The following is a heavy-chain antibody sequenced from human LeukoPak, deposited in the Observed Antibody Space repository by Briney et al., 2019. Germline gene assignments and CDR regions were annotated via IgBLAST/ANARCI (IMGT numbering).Heavy chain of an antibody. CDR2: INPNSGGT. J-gene: IGHJ5*02. V-gene: IGHV1-2*04. Sequence: ASVKVSCEASGYTFTSYGISWVRQAPGQGLEWMGWINPNSGGTNYAQKFQGWVTMTRDTSISTAYMELSRLRSDDTAVYYCARGAWGAKYDFWSGYQYNWFDPWGQGTLVTVSS. D-gene: IGHD3-3*01. CDR1: GYTFTSYG. CDR3: ARGAWGAKYDFWSGYQYNWFDP.